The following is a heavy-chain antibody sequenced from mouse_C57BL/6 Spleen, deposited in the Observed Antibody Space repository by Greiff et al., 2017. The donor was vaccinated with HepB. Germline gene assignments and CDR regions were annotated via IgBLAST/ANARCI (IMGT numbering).Heavy chain of an antibody. D-gene: IGHD4-1*01. V-gene: IGHV5-4*01. Sequence: DVMLVESGGGLVKPGGSLKLSCAASGFTFSSYAMSWVRQTPEKRLEWVATISDGGSYTYYPDNVKGRFTISRDNAKNNLYLQMSHLNSEDTAMYYCARDLGQRFAYWGQGTLVTVSA. CDR1: GFTFSSYA. CDR2: ISDGGSYT. CDR3: ARDLGQRFAY. J-gene: IGHJ3*01.